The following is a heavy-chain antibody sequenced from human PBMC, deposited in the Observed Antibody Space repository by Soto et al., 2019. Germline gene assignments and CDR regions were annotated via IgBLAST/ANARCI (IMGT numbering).Heavy chain of an antibody. Sequence: GESLKISCAASGFTFTNYAMSWIRQAPGKGPEWISAISGSCDSTYYADSVKGRFTISSDNSKNTLFLQMNSLRAEDTAVYYCAKDHSDYCCGDSYYSGPYGVDVWGQGTTVTVSS. CDR2: ISGSCDST. J-gene: IGHJ6*02. CDR3: AKDHSDYCCGDSYYSGPYGVDV. V-gene: IGHV3-23*01. CDR1: GFTFTNYA. D-gene: IGHD2-15*01.